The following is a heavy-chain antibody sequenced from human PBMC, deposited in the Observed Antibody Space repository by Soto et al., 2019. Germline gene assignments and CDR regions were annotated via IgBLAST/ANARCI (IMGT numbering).Heavy chain of an antibody. CDR2: IFPLTDIP. Sequence: QVQLVQSGTEVKKPGSSVKVSCKASGGTFRNYPINWVRQAPGQGLEWMGSIFPLTDIPDYAQNFQARLTITADKTTSTAYMKLSSLAYDDTAMYFGARGHLVVVNYFESWGQGTLVTVSS. V-gene: IGHV1-69*02. CDR3: ARGHLVVVNYFES. CDR1: GGTFRNYP. J-gene: IGHJ4*02.